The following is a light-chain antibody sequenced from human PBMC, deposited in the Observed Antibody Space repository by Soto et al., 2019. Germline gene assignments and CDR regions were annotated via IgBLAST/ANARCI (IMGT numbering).Light chain of an antibody. CDR3: QQYNSYSPT. CDR1: QSISSW. V-gene: IGKV1-5*01. Sequence: DIQMTQSPSTLSASVGDRVTITCRASQSISSWLAWYQQKPGKAPKLLTYDASSLESGVPSRFSGSGSGTEFSLTISSLQPDDFATYDCQQYNSYSPTFGQGTKVEIK. J-gene: IGKJ1*01. CDR2: DAS.